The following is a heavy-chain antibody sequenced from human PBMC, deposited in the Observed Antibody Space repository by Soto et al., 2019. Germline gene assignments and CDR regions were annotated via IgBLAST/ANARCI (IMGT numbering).Heavy chain of an antibody. CDR1: GGSISSYY. CDR3: ARLHYYDSSGYFRGFDL. D-gene: IGHD3-22*01. V-gene: IGHV4-59*01. Sequence: PSETLSLTCTVSGGSISSYYWSWIRQPPGKGLEWIGYIYYSGSTNYNPSLKSRVTISVDTSKNQFSLKLSSVTAADTAVYYCARLHYYDSSGYFRGFDLWGQGTLVTVS. J-gene: IGHJ5*02. CDR2: IYYSGST.